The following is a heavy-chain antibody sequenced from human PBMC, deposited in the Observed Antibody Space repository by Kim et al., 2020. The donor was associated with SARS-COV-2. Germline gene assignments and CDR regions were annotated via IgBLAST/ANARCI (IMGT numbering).Heavy chain of an antibody. V-gene: IGHV3-23*01. D-gene: IGHD2-8*02. CDR3: AKVEVTGRYCDY. CDR1: GFTFSSYA. Sequence: GGSLRLSCAASGFTFSSYAMSWVRQAPGKGLEWVSGISGNAGSTEYADSVKGRFTISRDTAKKTLYLHMNSLRAEDTAVYYCAKVEVTGRYCDYWGQGTLVTVSS. J-gene: IGHJ4*02. CDR2: ISGNAGST.